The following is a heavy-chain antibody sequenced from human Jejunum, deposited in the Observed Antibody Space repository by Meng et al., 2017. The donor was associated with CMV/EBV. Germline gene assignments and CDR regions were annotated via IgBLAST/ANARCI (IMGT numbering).Heavy chain of an antibody. D-gene: IGHD5-12*01. V-gene: IGHV3-48*03. CDR3: ARSKVAMGFDL. CDR2: ISSGGGPQ. Sequence: CPASGFSCSNFEVDWVRPAPGKGLEWVSFISSGGGPQYHADSVKGRFTISSGSAKNSLDLQMNGLRIEDTAIYYCARSKVAMGFDLWGQGTLVTVSS. J-gene: IGHJ5*02. CDR1: GFSCSNFE.